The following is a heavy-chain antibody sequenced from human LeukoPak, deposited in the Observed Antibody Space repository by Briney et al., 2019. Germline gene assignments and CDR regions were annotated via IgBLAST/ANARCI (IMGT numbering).Heavy chain of an antibody. V-gene: IGHV4-34*01. CDR2: INHSGST. J-gene: IGHJ5*02. D-gene: IGHD4-17*01. CDR3: ARADSYGDWFDP. Sequence: PSETLSLTCAVYGGSFSGYYWSWIRQPPGKGLEWIGEINHSGSTNYSPSLKSRVTISVDTSKNQFSLKLSSVTAADTAVYYCARADSYGDWFDPWGQGTLVTVSS. CDR1: GGSFSGYY.